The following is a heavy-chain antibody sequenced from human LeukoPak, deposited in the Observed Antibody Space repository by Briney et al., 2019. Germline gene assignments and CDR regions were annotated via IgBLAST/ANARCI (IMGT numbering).Heavy chain of an antibody. V-gene: IGHV1-69*13. CDR3: ARGNYYYDNSGHHYYFDY. CDR1: GGTFSSYA. CDR2: IIPIFGTA. Sequence: GASVKVSCTASGGTFSSYAISWVRQAPGQGLEWMGGIIPIFGTANYAQKFQGRVTITADESTSTAYMELSSLRSEDTAVYYCARGNYYYDNSGHHYYFDYWGQGTLVPVSS. D-gene: IGHD3-22*01. J-gene: IGHJ4*02.